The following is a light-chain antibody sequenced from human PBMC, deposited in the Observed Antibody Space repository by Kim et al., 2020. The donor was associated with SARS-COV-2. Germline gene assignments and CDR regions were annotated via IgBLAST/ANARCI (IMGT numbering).Light chain of an antibody. V-gene: IGLV1-47*01. Sequence: ELTQPPSASGTPGQRVTISCSGSSSNIGSNYVYWYQQLPGTAPKLLIYRNNQRPSGVPDRFSGSKSGTSASLAISGLRPEDEADYYCAAWDDSLSVWVFGGGTKVTVL. CDR3: AAWDDSLSVWV. CDR2: RNN. CDR1: SSNIGSNY. J-gene: IGLJ3*02.